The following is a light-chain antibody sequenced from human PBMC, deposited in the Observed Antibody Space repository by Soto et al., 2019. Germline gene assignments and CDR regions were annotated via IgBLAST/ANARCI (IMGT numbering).Light chain of an antibody. CDR1: QSVSSD. CDR2: GAS. Sequence: EIVMTQSPATLSVSPGERATLSCRASQSVSSDLAWYQQKPGQAPRLLIYGASRRATGIPDRFSGSGSGTDFTLNISRLEPEDFAVYYCQQYGSSPLTVGGGTKVDIK. V-gene: IGKV3-20*01. J-gene: IGKJ4*01. CDR3: QQYGSSPLT.